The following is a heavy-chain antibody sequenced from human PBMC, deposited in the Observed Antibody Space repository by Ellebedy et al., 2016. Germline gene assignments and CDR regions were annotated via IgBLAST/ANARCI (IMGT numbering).Heavy chain of an antibody. CDR3: ARDLYSGSWHGVAY. J-gene: IGHJ4*01. CDR2: ISSSSSYI. V-gene: IGHV3-21*01. D-gene: IGHD5-12*01. Sequence: GESLKISCAASGFTFSSYSMNWVRQAPGKGLEWVSSISSSSSYIYYADSVKGRFTISRDNAKNSLYLQMNSLRAEDTAVYYCARDLYSGSWHGVAYWGHGTQVTVSS. CDR1: GFTFSSYS.